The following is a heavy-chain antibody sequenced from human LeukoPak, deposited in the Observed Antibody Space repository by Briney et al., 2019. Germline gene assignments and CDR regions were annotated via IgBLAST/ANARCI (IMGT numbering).Heavy chain of an antibody. Sequence: ASVKVSCKASGYTFTSYGISWVRQAPGQGLEWMGWISAYNGNTNYAQKLQGRVTMTTDTSTSTAYMELRSLRSDDTAVYYCATLEGYYYDSSGYYGADYWGQGTLVTVSS. J-gene: IGHJ4*02. CDR1: GYTFTSYG. D-gene: IGHD3-22*01. V-gene: IGHV1-18*01. CDR2: ISAYNGNT. CDR3: ATLEGYYYDSSGYYGADY.